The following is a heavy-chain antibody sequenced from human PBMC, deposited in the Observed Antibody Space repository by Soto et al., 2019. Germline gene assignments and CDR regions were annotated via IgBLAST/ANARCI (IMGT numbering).Heavy chain of an antibody. CDR3: ARGRYGDY. J-gene: IGHJ4*02. Sequence: QVHLVQARADVKKPGDTVKVSCQGSGYAFTTYGINWVRQDPGQGLEWMGWISAHNGNTNHAQKLQGRVTVTRDPSTSTAYMALRRLRYDDTAAYYCARGRYGDYWGQGALVTVSS. CDR2: ISAHNGNT. D-gene: IGHD1-1*01. CDR1: GYAFTTYG. V-gene: IGHV1-18*01.